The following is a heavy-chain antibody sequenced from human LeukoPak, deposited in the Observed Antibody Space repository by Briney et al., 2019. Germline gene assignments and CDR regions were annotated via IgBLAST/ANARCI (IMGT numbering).Heavy chain of an antibody. D-gene: IGHD2-2*01. CDR1: GGTFSSYA. J-gene: IGHJ6*04. V-gene: IGHV1-69*01. CDR3: ARPSYCSSTSCQDYYYGMDV. CDR2: IFPIFGTA. Sequence: GSSVKVSCKASGGTFSSYAISWVRQAPGQGLEWMGGIFPIFGTANYAQKFQGRVTITADESTSTAYMELSSLRSEDTAVYYCARPSYCSSTSCQDYYYGMDVWGKGTTVTVSS.